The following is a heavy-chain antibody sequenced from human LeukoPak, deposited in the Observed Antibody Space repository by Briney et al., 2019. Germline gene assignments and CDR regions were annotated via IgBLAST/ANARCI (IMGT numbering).Heavy chain of an antibody. Sequence: PSETLSLACTVSGGSISSYYWSWIRQPAGKGLEWIGRIYTSGSTNYNPSLKSRVTMSVDTSKNQFSLKLSSVTAADTAVYYCARGSAAYYDSSAYYSHFDYWGQGTLVTVSS. V-gene: IGHV4-4*07. CDR2: IYTSGST. CDR1: GGSISSYY. CDR3: ARGSAAYYDSSAYYSHFDY. D-gene: IGHD3-22*01. J-gene: IGHJ4*02.